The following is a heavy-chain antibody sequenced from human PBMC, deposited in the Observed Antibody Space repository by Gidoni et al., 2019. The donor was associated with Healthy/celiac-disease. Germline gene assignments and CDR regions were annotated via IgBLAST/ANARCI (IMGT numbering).Heavy chain of an antibody. CDR2: IIPILGIA. J-gene: IGHJ4*02. Sequence: QVQLVQSGAEVKKPGSSVKVSCKASGGTFSSYTISWVRQAPGQGLEWMGRIIPILGIANYAQKFQGRVTITADKSTSTAYMELSSLRSEDTAVYYCARALKEDFPFDYWGQGTLVTVSS. V-gene: IGHV1-69*02. CDR3: ARALKEDFPFDY. CDR1: GGTFSSYT.